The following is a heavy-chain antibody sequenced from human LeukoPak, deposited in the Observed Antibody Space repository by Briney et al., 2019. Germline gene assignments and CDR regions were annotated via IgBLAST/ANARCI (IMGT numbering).Heavy chain of an antibody. D-gene: IGHD3-10*01. J-gene: IGHJ4*02. CDR1: GGSFSRYY. V-gene: IGHV4-34*01. CDR2: INHSGST. Sequence: PSETLSLTCAVYGGSFSRYYWSWIRQPPGKGLEWMGEINHSGSTNYNPSRKSRVTISVDTSNNQFSLKLSSVTAADTAVYYCARGPYYYGSGSYDYWGQGTLVTVSS. CDR3: ARGPYYYGSGSYDY.